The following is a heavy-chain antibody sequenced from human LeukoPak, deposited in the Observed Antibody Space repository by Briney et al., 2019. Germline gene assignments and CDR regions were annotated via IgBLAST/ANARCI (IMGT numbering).Heavy chain of an antibody. CDR3: ARDICYYDSSGLFDY. CDR1: GGSISSGSYY. Sequence: PSETLSLTCTVSGGSISSGSYYWSWLRQPAGKGLEWIGRIYTSGSTNYNPSLKSRVTISVDTSKNQFSLKLSSVTAADTAVYYCARDICYYDSSGLFDYWGQGTLVTVSS. D-gene: IGHD3-22*01. J-gene: IGHJ4*02. V-gene: IGHV4-61*02. CDR2: IYTSGST.